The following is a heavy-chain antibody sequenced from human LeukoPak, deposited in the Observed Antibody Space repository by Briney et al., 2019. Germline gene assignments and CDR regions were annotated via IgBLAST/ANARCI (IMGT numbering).Heavy chain of an antibody. CDR1: GFTFSDYY. D-gene: IGHD6-19*01. Sequence: PGGSLRLSCAASGFTFSDYYMSWIRQAPGKGLEWVSYISNGGNTIYYADSVKGRFTISWDNAENSLYLQMNSLRAEDTAMYYCARGQWRGDMWGQGTMVTVSS. J-gene: IGHJ3*02. CDR3: ARGQWRGDM. CDR2: ISNGGNTI. V-gene: IGHV3-11*04.